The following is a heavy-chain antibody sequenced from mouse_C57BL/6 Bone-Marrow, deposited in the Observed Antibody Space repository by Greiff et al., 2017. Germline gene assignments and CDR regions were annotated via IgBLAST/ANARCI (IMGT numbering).Heavy chain of an antibody. V-gene: IGHV1-69*01. CDR2: IDPSDSYT. CDR1: GYTFTSYW. J-gene: IGHJ2*01. Sequence: VQLQQPGAELVMPGASVKLSCKASGYTFTSYWMHWVKQRPGQGLEWIGEIDPSDSYTNYNQKFKGKSTLTVDKSSSTAYMQLSSLTSEDSAVYYCARSRQLRLSYFDYWGQGTTLTVSS. CDR3: ARSRQLRLSYFDY. D-gene: IGHD3-2*02.